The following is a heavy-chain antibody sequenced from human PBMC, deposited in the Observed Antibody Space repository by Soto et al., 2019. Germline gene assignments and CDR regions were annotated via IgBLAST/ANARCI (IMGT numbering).Heavy chain of an antibody. D-gene: IGHD6-19*01. CDR1: GYTFSGYY. Sequence: ASVKVSCKASGYTFSGYYMHWVRQAPGQGLEWMGWINPNSGGTKSAEKLQGRVTMTRDTSISTAYMELSRLTSDDTAVYYCASAAVTGTAGLDYWGQGTQVTVSS. CDR3: ASAAVTGTAGLDY. CDR2: INPNSGGT. J-gene: IGHJ4*02. V-gene: IGHV1-2*02.